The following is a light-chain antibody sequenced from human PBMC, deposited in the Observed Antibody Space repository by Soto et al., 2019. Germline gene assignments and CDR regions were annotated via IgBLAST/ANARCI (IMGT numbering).Light chain of an antibody. CDR3: SSYRSSSTSDV. Sequence: ALTQPASVSGSPGQSITISCTGTSSDIGDSNYVSWYQQHPGKAPKLVIYDVSNRPSGVSNRFSGSKSANTASLTISGLQAEDEADYYCSSYRSSSTSDVFGTGTKVTVL. J-gene: IGLJ1*01. CDR1: SSDIGDSNY. V-gene: IGLV2-14*03. CDR2: DVS.